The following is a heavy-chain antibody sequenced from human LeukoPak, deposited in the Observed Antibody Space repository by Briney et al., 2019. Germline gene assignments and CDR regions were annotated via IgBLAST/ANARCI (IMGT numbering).Heavy chain of an antibody. CDR2: IYYSGNT. D-gene: IGHD3-22*01. V-gene: IGHV4-39*01. CDR3: ARGPAASTYYYDSSGYYFPFDY. Sequence: SETLSLTCIVSGGSISTSAYYWGWIRQPPGEGLQWIGSIYYSGNTYYNSSLKSRVTISVDTSTSQFSLRLSSVTAADTAVYYCARGPAASTYYYDSSGYYFPFDYWGQGTLVTVSS. CDR1: GGSISTSAYY. J-gene: IGHJ4*02.